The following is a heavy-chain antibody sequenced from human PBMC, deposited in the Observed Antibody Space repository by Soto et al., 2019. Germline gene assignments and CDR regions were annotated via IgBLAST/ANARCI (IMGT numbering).Heavy chain of an antibody. J-gene: IGHJ4*02. CDR3: AKVHGYDYIWGSYRETLFDY. CDR1: GFTFSSYA. Sequence: EVQLLESGGGLVQPGGSLRLSCAASGFTFSSYAMRWVRQAPGKGLEWVSDVSGSGGSTYYADSVKGRFTISRDNSKNTLYLQMNSLRAEDTAVYYCAKVHGYDYIWGSYRETLFDYWGQGTLVTVSS. D-gene: IGHD3-16*02. V-gene: IGHV3-23*01. CDR2: VSGSGGST.